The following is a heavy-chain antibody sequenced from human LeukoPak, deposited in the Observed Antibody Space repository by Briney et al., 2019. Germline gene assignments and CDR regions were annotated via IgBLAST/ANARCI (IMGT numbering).Heavy chain of an antibody. CDR3: ARDPLYDFWSGSSYYYYMDV. CDR2: IIPIFGTA. Sequence: SVKVSCKASGGTFSSYAISWVRQAPGQGLEWMGGIIPIFGTANYAQKFQGRVTITTDESTSTAYMELSSLRSEDTAVYYCARDPLYDFWSGSSYYYYMDVWGKGTTVTVSS. V-gene: IGHV1-69*05. J-gene: IGHJ6*03. CDR1: GGTFSSYA. D-gene: IGHD3-3*01.